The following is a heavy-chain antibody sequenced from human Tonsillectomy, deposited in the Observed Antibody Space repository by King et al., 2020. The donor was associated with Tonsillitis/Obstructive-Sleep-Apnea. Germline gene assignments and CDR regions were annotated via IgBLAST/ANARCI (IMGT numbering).Heavy chain of an antibody. CDR3: VRGMAGAGTKIYYYGVDV. J-gene: IGHJ6*02. Sequence: VQLQESGPGLVKPSETLSLTCTVSGGSISTYFWTWIRQPPRKGLEWIGYVYHTGNINYNSSLKSRVTISVDTSKNQFSLNLRSVTAADTAVYYCVRGMAGAGTKIYYYGVDVWGQGTTVTVSS. D-gene: IGHD6-19*01. V-gene: IGHV4-59*01. CDR2: VYHTGNI. CDR1: GGSISTYF.